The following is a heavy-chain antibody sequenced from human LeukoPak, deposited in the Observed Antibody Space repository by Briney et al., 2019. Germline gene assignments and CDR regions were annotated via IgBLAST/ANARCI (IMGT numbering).Heavy chain of an antibody. Sequence: ASVKVSCKASGYTFTSYGISWVRQAPGQGLEWMGWISAYNGNTNYAQKLQDRVTMTTDTSTSTAYMELRSLRSDDTAVYYCARGRDCSGGSCYSGNYYYCYGMDVWGQGTTVTVSS. CDR2: ISAYNGNT. J-gene: IGHJ6*02. CDR3: ARGRDCSGGSCYSGNYYYCYGMDV. D-gene: IGHD2-15*01. CDR1: GYTFTSYG. V-gene: IGHV1-18*01.